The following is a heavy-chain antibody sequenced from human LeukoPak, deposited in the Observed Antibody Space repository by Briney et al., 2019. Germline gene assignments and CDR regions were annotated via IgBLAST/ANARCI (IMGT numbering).Heavy chain of an antibody. CDR2: ISAYNGNT. Sequence: ASVKVSCKASGYTFTSYGISWVRQAPGQGLEWMGWISAYNGNTNYAQRLQGRVTMTTDASTSTAYMELRSLRSDDTAVYYCATDLRWELLNYWGQGTLVTVSS. CDR3: ATDLRWELLNY. V-gene: IGHV1-18*01. J-gene: IGHJ4*02. D-gene: IGHD1-26*01. CDR1: GYTFTSYG.